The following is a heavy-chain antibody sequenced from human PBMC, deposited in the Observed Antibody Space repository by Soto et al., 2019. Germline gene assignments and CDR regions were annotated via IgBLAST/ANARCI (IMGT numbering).Heavy chain of an antibody. CDR2: ISRSGGST. D-gene: IGHD3-22*01. V-gene: IGHV3-23*01. CDR3: TKDLIWYDSSAGDY. J-gene: IGHJ4*02. Sequence: RLNCVGSGFIVDNNVMSWGRQATRKGLEWVSAISRSGGSTYYADSVKGRFTISRDNSKNTLYLQMNSLRAEDTAVYYCTKDLIWYDSSAGDYWGQGTLVTVSS. CDR1: GFIVDNNV.